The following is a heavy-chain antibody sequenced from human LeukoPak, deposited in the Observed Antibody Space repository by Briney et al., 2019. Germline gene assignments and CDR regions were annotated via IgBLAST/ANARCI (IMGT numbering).Heavy chain of an antibody. Sequence: PSETLSLTCTVSGGSISSSRYYWGWIRQPPGKGLEWIGSIYYGGSTYYNPSLQSRVTISIDTSKNQFSLKLSSVIAADTAVYYCASILLYSGSSGIDYWGQGILVTVSS. CDR2: IYYGGST. V-gene: IGHV4-39*01. CDR1: GGSISSSRYY. J-gene: IGHJ4*02. CDR3: ASILLYSGSSGIDY. D-gene: IGHD6-6*01.